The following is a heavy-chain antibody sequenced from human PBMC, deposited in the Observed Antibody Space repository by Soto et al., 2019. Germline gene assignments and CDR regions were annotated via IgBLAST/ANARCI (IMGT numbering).Heavy chain of an antibody. CDR2: ISYDGSNK. D-gene: IGHD2-2*01. Sequence: QVQLVESGGGVVQPGRSLRLSCAASGFTFSSYGMHWVRQAPGKGLEWVAVISYDGSNKYYADSVKGRFTISRDNSRNTLYLQMNSLRAEDTAVYYCAKTSFVVLPAAPLDYWGQGTLVTVSS. CDR1: GFTFSSYG. CDR3: AKTSFVVLPAAPLDY. J-gene: IGHJ4*02. V-gene: IGHV3-30*18.